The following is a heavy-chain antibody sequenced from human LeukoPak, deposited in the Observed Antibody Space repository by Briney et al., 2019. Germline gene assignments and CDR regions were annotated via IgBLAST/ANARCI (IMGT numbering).Heavy chain of an antibody. D-gene: IGHD6-19*01. CDR3: ARGPAWLGLHFDS. V-gene: IGHV4-30-2*06. Sequence: SETLSLTCAVSGGSISSGGYSWSWIRQSPGKGLEWIGYTYHSGSAAYNPSLKSRVTILVDRSKNQFSLKLSSVTAADTAVYFCARGPAWLGLHFDSWGQGTLVTVSS. CDR1: GGSISSGGYS. J-gene: IGHJ4*02. CDR2: TYHSGSA.